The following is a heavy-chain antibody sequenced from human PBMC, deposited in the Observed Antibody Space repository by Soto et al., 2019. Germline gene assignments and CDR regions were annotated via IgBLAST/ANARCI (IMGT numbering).Heavy chain of an antibody. V-gene: IGHV1-3*01. CDR3: ARGGDDYNHSYFDY. J-gene: IGHJ4*02. D-gene: IGHD4-4*01. CDR2: INAGSGNT. Sequence: ASVKVSCKASGYTFTTYTMHWVRQAPGQRLEWMGWINAGSGNTKYSQKFQGRVTITRDTSASTAYMELSSLRSEDTAVYYCARGGDDYNHSYFDYWVQGTLVTASS. CDR1: GYTFTTYT.